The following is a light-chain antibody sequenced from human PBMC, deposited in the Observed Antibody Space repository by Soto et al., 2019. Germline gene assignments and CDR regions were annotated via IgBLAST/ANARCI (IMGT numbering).Light chain of an antibody. CDR3: QQYNSYWT. V-gene: IGKV1-5*01. J-gene: IGKJ1*01. Sequence: GDRVTITCRASQSISSWLAWYQQKPGKAPKLLIYDASSLESGVPSRISGSGSGTEFTLTISSLQPGDFATYDCQQYNSYWTCGQGTRVESK. CDR2: DAS. CDR1: QSISSW.